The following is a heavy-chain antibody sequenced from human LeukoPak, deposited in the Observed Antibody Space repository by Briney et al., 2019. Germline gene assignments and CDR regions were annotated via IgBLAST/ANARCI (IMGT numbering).Heavy chain of an antibody. CDR2: ISAYNGNT. CDR1: GYTFTSYG. Sequence: GASVKVSCKASGYTFTSYGISWVRQAPGQGLEWMGWISAYNGNTYYAQKLQGRVTMTTDTSTSTAYMELRSLRSDDTAVYYCARVGYYDYIWGSYRYRKFDYWGQGTLVTVSS. V-gene: IGHV1-18*01. CDR3: ARVGYYDYIWGSYRYRKFDY. J-gene: IGHJ4*02. D-gene: IGHD3-16*02.